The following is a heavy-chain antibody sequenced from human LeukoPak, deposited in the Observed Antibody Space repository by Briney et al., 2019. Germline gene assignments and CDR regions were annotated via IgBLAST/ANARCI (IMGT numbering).Heavy chain of an antibody. Sequence: SETLSLTCAVYGGSFSGYYWSWIRQPPGKGLEWIGEINHSGSTNYNPSLKSRVTISVDTSKNQFSLKLSSVTAADTAVYYCARGPGAAAAIPGRRSGLDRWGQGTLVTVSS. CDR1: GGSFSGYY. V-gene: IGHV4-34*01. CDR3: ARGPGAAAAIPGRRSGLDR. J-gene: IGHJ5*02. CDR2: INHSGST. D-gene: IGHD2-2*02.